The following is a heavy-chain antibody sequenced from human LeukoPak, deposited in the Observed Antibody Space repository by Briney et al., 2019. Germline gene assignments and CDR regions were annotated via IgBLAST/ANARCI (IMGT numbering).Heavy chain of an antibody. V-gene: IGHV3-23*01. D-gene: IGHD4-23*01. J-gene: IGHJ4*02. Sequence: GGSLRLSCAASGFTFSSYAMSWVRQAPGKGLEWVSAISGSGGSTYYADSVKGRFTISRDNSKNTLYLQMNSLRAEDTAVYCCAKDYGGNSGFDYWGQGTLVTVSS. CDR3: AKDYGGNSGFDY. CDR1: GFTFSSYA. CDR2: ISGSGGST.